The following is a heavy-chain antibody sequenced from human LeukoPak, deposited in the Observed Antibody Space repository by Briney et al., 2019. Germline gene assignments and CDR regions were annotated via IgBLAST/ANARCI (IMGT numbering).Heavy chain of an antibody. J-gene: IGHJ5*02. CDR2: INTSGNS. CDR3: AREGGGPRWLDP. Sequence: SSQTLSLTCAVSGGSISSGGYSWSWIRQPAGKGLEWIGRINTSGNSNYNPSLRSRVTMSVDTSKNQFSLNLSSVTAADTAVYYCAREGGGPRWLDPWGQGTLVTVSS. D-gene: IGHD6-25*01. CDR1: GGSISSGGYS. V-gene: IGHV4-61*02.